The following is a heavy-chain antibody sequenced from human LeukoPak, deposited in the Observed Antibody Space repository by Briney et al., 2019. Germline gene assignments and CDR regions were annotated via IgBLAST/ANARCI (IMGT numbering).Heavy chain of an antibody. D-gene: IGHD6-13*01. CDR2: ISSNGGST. Sequence: GGSLRLSCAVSGFTFSSYAMHWVRQAPGKGLEYVSAISSNGGSTYYANSVKGRFTISRDNSKNTLYLQMGSLRAEDMAVYYCARDGLKQQLAQDDAFDIWGQGTMVTVSS. J-gene: IGHJ3*02. V-gene: IGHV3-64*01. CDR3: ARDGLKQQLAQDDAFDI. CDR1: GFTFSSYA.